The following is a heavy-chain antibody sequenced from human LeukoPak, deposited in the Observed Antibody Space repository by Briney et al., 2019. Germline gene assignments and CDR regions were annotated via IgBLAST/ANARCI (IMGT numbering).Heavy chain of an antibody. CDR2: ISYDGSNK. D-gene: IGHD3-22*01. V-gene: IGHV3-30-3*01. J-gene: IGHJ4*02. CDR3: ARDFVRGYYYDSSGYYSTRFDY. CDR1: GFTFSSYA. Sequence: PGGSLRLSCAASGFTFSSYAMHWVRQAPGKGLEWVAVISYDGSNKYYADSVKGRFTISRDNSKNTLYLQMNSLRAEDTAVYYCARDFVRGYYYDSSGYYSTRFDYWGQGTLVTVSS.